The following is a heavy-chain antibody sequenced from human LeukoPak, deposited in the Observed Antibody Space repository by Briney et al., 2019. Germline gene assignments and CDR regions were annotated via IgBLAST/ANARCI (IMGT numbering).Heavy chain of an antibody. J-gene: IGHJ5*02. V-gene: IGHV3-53*01. D-gene: IGHD4-11*01. CDR2: IYSGGST. CDR3: ASRATVTTDRFWFDP. Sequence: GGSLGLSCAASGFTVSSNYMSWVRQAPGKGLKWVSVIYSGGSTYYADSVKGRFTISRDNSKNTLYLQMNSLRAEDTAVYYCASRATVTTDRFWFDPWGQGTLVTVSS. CDR1: GFTVSSNY.